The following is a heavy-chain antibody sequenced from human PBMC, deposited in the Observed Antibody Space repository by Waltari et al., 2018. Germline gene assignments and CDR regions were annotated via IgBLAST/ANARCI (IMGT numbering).Heavy chain of an antibody. CDR1: GLHFGGST. CDR3: AKSLGDTYGRYPMDY. V-gene: IGHV3-23*01. J-gene: IGHJ4*02. Sequence: EVQLLESGGGLVQPGGSLRLSCVASGLHFGGSTMPWVRQAPGKGLDWVSTIRGSGADTYYADSVKGRFTISRDNSRDTLYLQMNTLTAGDTAIYYCAKSLGDTYGRYPMDYWGQGTLVTVSS. D-gene: IGHD3-10*01. CDR2: IRGSGADT.